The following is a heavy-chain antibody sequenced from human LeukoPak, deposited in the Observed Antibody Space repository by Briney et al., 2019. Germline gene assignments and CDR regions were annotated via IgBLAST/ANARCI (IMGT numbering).Heavy chain of an antibody. CDR1: GGSFSGYY. D-gene: IGHD3-16*01. CDR3: ARCRWGGDAFDI. J-gene: IGHJ3*02. V-gene: IGHV4-34*01. Sequence: PSETLSLTCAVYGGSFSGYYWSWIRQPPGKGLEWIGEINHSGSTNYNPSLKSRVTISVDTSKNQFSLKLSSVTAADTAVYYCARCRWGGDAFDIWGQGTMVTVSS. CDR2: INHSGST.